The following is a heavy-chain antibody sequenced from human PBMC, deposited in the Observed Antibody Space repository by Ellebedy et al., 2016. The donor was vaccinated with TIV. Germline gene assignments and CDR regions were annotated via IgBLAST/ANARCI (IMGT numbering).Heavy chain of an antibody. CDR3: ATSVVGTYDY. D-gene: IGHD6-19*01. J-gene: IGHJ4*02. CDR2: ISVSGTTI. CDR1: GFSFSSYE. Sequence: GESLKISCAASGFSFSSYEMNWVRQAPGKGLEWVSYISVSGTTIWYADSVKGRFTISRDSAKNSLYLQMNSLRAEDTAVYYCATSVVGTYDYWGQGTLVTVSS. V-gene: IGHV3-48*03.